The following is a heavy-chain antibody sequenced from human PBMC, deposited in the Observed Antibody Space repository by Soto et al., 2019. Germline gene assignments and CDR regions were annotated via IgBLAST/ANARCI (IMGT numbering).Heavy chain of an antibody. V-gene: IGHV1-69*13. D-gene: IGHD1-7*01. CDR3: ARSRITGTTYGMDV. CDR2: IIPIFGTA. Sequence: GASVEVSSKASRGPFSSYAMSLVRKAPGQGLEWMGGIIPIFGTANYAQKFQARVTITADESTSTAYMDLSSLRSEDTAVYYCARSRITGTTYGMDVWGQGTPVTVSS. CDR1: RGPFSSYA. J-gene: IGHJ6*02.